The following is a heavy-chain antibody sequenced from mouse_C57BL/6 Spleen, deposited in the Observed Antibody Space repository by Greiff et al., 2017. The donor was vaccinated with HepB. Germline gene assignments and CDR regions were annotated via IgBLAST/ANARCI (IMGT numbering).Heavy chain of an antibody. V-gene: IGHV5-17*01. CDR3: ASNYYGSSHWYFDV. J-gene: IGHJ1*03. CDR2: ISSGSSTI. CDR1: GFTFSDYG. D-gene: IGHD1-1*01. Sequence: VQLKESGGGLVKPGGSLKLSCAASGFTFSDYGMHWVRQAPEKGLEWVAYISSGSSTIYYADTVKGRFTISRDNAKNTLFLQMTSLRSEDTAMYYCASNYYGSSHWYFDVWGTGTTVTVSS.